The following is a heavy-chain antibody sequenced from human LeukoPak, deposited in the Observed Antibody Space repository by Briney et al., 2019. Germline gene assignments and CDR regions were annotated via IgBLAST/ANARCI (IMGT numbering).Heavy chain of an antibody. V-gene: IGHV3-53*01. D-gene: IGHD2-21*02. CDR3: ARVRWGVAYCGGDCYLDAFDL. Sequence: GGSLRLSCAASGFIVRGNYMSWVRQAPGKGLEWVSVIYGGGSAYYADSVEGRFTISRDDSKDTLYLQMNSLRDEDTAVYYCARVRWGVAYCGGDCYLDAFDLWGHGTMVTVSS. CDR2: IYGGGSA. CDR1: GFIVRGNY. J-gene: IGHJ3*01.